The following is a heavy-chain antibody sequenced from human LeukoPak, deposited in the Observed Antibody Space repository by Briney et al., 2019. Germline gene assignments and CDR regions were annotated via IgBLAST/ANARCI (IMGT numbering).Heavy chain of an antibody. V-gene: IGHV3-74*01. CDR1: GFTLTTYA. CDR2: LTADGSST. D-gene: IGHD3-16*01. Sequence: GGSLRLSCAASGFTLTTYAMYWVRQAPGKGLVWVSRLTADGSSTIYADSVMGRFTVSRDIAKNTLYLEMNSLRAEDTAVYYCARDQGSLPVWFYYYMDVWGSGTTVTVSS. J-gene: IGHJ6*03. CDR3: ARDQGSLPVWFYYYMDV.